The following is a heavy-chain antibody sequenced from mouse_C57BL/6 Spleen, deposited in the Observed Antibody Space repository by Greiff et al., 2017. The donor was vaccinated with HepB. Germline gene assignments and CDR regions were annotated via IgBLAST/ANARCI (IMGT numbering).Heavy chain of an antibody. CDR3: TRENWDIAMDY. CDR2: IDPETGGT. V-gene: IGHV1-15*01. J-gene: IGHJ4*01. D-gene: IGHD4-1*01. CDR1: GYTFTDYE. Sequence: QVQLQQSGAELVRPGASVTLSCKASGYTFTDYEMHWVKQTPVHGLEWIGAIDPETGGTAYNQKFKGKAILTADKSSSTAYMELRSLTSEDSAVYYCTRENWDIAMDYWGQGTSVTVSS.